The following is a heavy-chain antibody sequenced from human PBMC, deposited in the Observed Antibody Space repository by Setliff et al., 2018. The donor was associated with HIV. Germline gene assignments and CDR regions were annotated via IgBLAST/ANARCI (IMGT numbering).Heavy chain of an antibody. CDR3: AGGAGDVGINPPSFDYYFDY. Sequence: GASVKVSCKASGYTFTGYYMHWVRQAPGQGLEWMGRINPNSGGTNYAQKFQGRVTMTRDTSISTAYMERNRLRSDDTAVYFCAGGAGDVGINPPSFDYYFDYWGQGTPVTVSS. V-gene: IGHV1-2*06. D-gene: IGHD3-9*01. J-gene: IGHJ4*02. CDR1: GYTFTGYY. CDR2: INPNSGGT.